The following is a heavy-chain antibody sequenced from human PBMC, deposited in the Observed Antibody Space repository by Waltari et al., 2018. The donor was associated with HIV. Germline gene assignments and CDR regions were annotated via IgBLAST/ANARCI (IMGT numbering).Heavy chain of an antibody. D-gene: IGHD2-15*01. CDR1: GYNFNIFW. CDR3: ARGAVRSTLFYFDF. V-gene: IGHV5-51*03. Sequence: EVQLVRSGAEVKEPGESLKISCQGSGYNFNIFWIAWVRQMPGKGLEWMGIIFPGDSDTRYSPSFQGQVTISADKSITTAYLQWTTLRASDTAMYYCARGAVRSTLFYFDFWAQGTLVTVSS. J-gene: IGHJ4*02. CDR2: IFPGDSDT.